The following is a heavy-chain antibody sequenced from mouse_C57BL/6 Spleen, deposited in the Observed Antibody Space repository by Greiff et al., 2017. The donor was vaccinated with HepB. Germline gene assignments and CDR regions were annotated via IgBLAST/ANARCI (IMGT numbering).Heavy chain of an antibody. CDR1: GYTFTSYW. J-gene: IGHJ3*01. Sequence: VQLQQPGTELVKPGASVKLSCKASGYTFTSYWMHWVKQRPGQGLEWIGNINPSNGGTNYNEKFKSKATLTVDKSSSKAYMQLSSLTSEDSAVYYLARDYYGSSWFANGGQGTLVTVSA. CDR2: INPSNGGT. D-gene: IGHD1-1*01. V-gene: IGHV1-53*01. CDR3: ARDYYGSSWFAN.